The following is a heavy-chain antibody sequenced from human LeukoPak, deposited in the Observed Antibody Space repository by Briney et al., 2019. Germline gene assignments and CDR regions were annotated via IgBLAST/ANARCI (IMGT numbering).Heavy chain of an antibody. V-gene: IGHV3-64*01. D-gene: IGHD2-15*01. CDR1: GFTFSSYA. Sequence: GGSLRLSCAASGFTFSSYAMHWVRQAPGKGLEYVAAISSNGGSTYYANSVKGRFTISRDNSKNTLYLQMGSLRAEDMAVYYCAMVVSATANWGQGTLVTVSS. J-gene: IGHJ4*02. CDR3: AMVVSATAN. CDR2: ISSNGGST.